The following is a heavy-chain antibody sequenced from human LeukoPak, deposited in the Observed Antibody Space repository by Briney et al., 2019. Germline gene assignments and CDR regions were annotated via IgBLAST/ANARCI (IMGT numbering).Heavy chain of an antibody. CDR3: AREAYSSGLVGWYYSYGMDV. J-gene: IGHJ6*02. CDR1: GGTFSSYA. D-gene: IGHD6-19*01. V-gene: IGHV1-69*04. Sequence: SVKVSCKASGGTFSSYAISWVRQAPGQGLEWMGRIIPILGIANYAQKFQGRVTITADKSTSTAYMELSSLRSEDTAVYYCAREAYSSGLVGWYYSYGMDVWGQGTTVTVSS. CDR2: IIPILGIA.